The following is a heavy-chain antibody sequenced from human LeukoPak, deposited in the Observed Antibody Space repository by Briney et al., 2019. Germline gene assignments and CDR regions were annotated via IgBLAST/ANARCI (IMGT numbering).Heavy chain of an antibody. D-gene: IGHD3-16*01. CDR1: GGSISGYY. Sequence: SETLSLICTVSGGSISGYYWSWIRQPPGKGLEWIGFIHYAGGTNYNPSLNSRVTISLDTSKNQFSLKLTSVTAADTAVYYCAKGQGYDYVWGSIPPLEYWGQGTLVTVSS. V-gene: IGHV4-59*01. J-gene: IGHJ4*02. CDR3: AKGQGYDYVWGSIPPLEY. CDR2: IHYAGGT.